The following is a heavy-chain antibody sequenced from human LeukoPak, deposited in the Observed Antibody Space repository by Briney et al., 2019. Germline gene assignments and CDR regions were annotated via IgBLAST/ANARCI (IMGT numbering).Heavy chain of an antibody. D-gene: IGHD4-17*01. Sequence: SATLSLTCTVSGGSIITRSFYWGWIRQPPGKGLEWIWSIYYSGSTYYNPSLKSRVTISVDTSKNQFSLKLSSVTAADTAVFYCARHDYSDDDPNCFDYWGQGTLATVSS. CDR1: GGSIITRSFY. CDR2: IYYSGST. J-gene: IGHJ4*02. V-gene: IGHV4-39*01. CDR3: ARHDYSDDDPNCFDY.